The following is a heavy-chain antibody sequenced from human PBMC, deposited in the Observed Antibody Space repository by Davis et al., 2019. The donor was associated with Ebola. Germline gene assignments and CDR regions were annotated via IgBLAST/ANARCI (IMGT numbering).Heavy chain of an antibody. D-gene: IGHD2-2*01. CDR1: GFTFSSYA. CDR2: ISGSGGST. CDR3: ARQLPYYSYGMDV. Sequence: GGSLRLSCAASGFTFSSYAMSWVRQAPGKGLEWVSGISGSGGSTYYADSVKGRFTISRDNSKNTLYLQMNSLRAEDTAVYFCARQLPYYSYGMDVWGQGTTVTVSS. V-gene: IGHV3-23*01. J-gene: IGHJ6*02.